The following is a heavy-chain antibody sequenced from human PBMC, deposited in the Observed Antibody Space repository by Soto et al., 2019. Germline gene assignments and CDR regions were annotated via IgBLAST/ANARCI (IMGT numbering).Heavy chain of an antibody. V-gene: IGHV1-18*01. J-gene: IGHJ4*02. Sequence: RXSVKVSFRASCYRFRNYGISWVRQAPGQGLEWMGWISGYNGDTNNAQNLQGRVTMTTDASTSTAHMALRSLRSDDTAMYYCARHNLALASFDYWGQGTMVTVYS. CDR1: CYRFRNYG. CDR3: ARHNLALASFDY. CDR2: ISGYNGDT. D-gene: IGHD3-3*02.